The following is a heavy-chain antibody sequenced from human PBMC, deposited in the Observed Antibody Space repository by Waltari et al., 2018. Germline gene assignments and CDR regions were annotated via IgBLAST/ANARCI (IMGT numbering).Heavy chain of an antibody. D-gene: IGHD2-2*01. Sequence: EVQLVESGGGLVQPGGSLRLSCAASGFSFSNDWMHWVRQVPGKGLEGGSRITNDGSGTMYADSVKGRFTISRDNAKNTLFLEMNSLRVEDTAVYYCVKEAPARGDWYLDLWGRGTLLAVSS. J-gene: IGHJ2*01. CDR2: ITNDGSGT. CDR3: VKEAPARGDWYLDL. V-gene: IGHV3-74*03. CDR1: GFSFSNDW.